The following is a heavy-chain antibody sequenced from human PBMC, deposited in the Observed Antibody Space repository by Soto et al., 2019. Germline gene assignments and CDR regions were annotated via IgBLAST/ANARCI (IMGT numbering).Heavy chain of an antibody. CDR3: STNDRRREYLDS. Sequence: PAESLKISGKRSEYSFSRFWIGCVRQKPGKGLEWMGIIYPVDSETRYSPSFQGQVTFSADKSISAAYLQWSSLKASDTAMYYCSTNDRRREYLDSWCQAPLVSVSS. V-gene: IGHV5-51*01. D-gene: IGHD3-22*01. J-gene: IGHJ4*02. CDR1: EYSFSRFW. CDR2: IYPVDSET.